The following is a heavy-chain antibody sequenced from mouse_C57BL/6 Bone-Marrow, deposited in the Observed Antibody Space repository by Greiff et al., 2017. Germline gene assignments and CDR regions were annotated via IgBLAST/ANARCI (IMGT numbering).Heavy chain of an antibody. CDR3: ANMGYDDAMDY. CDR2: IYPRSGNT. V-gene: IGHV1-81*01. D-gene: IGHD2-2*01. J-gene: IGHJ4*01. Sequence: VQLVESGAELARPGASVKLSCKASGYTFTSYGISWVKQRTGQGLEWIGEIYPRSGNTYYNEKFKGKATLTADKSSSTAYMELRSLTSEDSAVYFSANMGYDDAMDYWGQGTSVTVSS. CDR1: GYTFTSYG.